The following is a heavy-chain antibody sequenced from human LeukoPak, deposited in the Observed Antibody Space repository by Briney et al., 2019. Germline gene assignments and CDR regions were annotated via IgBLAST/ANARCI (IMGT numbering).Heavy chain of an antibody. CDR1: GLIFSTSD. V-gene: IGHV3-11*01. Sequence: PGGSLRLSCAGSGLIFSTSDMSWVRQAPGKGLEWVSYISSSGSTIYYADSVKGRFTISRDNAKNSLYLQMNSLRAEDTAVYYCAREYYDSLADYWGQGTLVTVSS. D-gene: IGHD3-3*01. CDR3: AREYYDSLADY. J-gene: IGHJ4*02. CDR2: ISSSGSTI.